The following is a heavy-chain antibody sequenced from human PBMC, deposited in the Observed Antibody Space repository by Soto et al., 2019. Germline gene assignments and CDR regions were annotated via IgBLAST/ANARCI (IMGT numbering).Heavy chain of an antibody. CDR2: INGGNGHT. J-gene: IGHJ2*01. CDR1: GYTFINYG. V-gene: IGHV1-3*01. CDR3: ARSGYSSGWYHRYFEF. D-gene: IGHD6-19*01. Sequence: SVKVSCKASGYTFINYGMHWVRQAPGQRLEWMGWINGGNGHTKYSHKFQGGVTITRDTSASTAYMELSSLRSEDTAVYYCARSGYSSGWYHRYFEFWG.